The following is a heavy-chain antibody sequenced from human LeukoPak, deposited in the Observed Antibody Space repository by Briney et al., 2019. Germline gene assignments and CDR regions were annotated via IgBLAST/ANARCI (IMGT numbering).Heavy chain of an antibody. Sequence: GGSLRLSCAASGFTFSSYSMNWVRQAPGKGLEWVSSISSSSSYIYYADSVKGRFTISRDNAKNSLYLQMNSLRAEDTAVYYCAREAGRAAFDIWGQGTMVTVSS. CDR3: AREAGRAAFDI. CDR1: GFTFSSYS. D-gene: IGHD6-13*01. CDR2: ISSSSSYI. V-gene: IGHV3-21*01. J-gene: IGHJ3*02.